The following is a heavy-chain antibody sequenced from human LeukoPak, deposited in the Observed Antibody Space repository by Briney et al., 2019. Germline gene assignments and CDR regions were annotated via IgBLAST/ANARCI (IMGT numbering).Heavy chain of an antibody. CDR1: GGSISTYY. V-gene: IGHV4-4*07. D-gene: IGHD6-6*01. J-gene: IGHJ6*03. Sequence: SETLSLTCTVSGGSISTYYWSWIRQPAGKGLEWIGRIYTSGSTNYNPSLKSRVTMSVDTSKDQFSLRLSSVTAADTAVYYCARDWGVSARPGYMDVWGKGTTVTVSS. CDR2: IYTSGST. CDR3: ARDWGVSARPGYMDV.